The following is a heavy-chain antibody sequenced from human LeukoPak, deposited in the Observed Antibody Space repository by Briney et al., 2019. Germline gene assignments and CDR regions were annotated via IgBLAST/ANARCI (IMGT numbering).Heavy chain of an antibody. CDR3: ARVAYCGGDCYYFDY. D-gene: IGHD2-21*02. V-gene: IGHV4-59*01. CDR1: GGSISSYY. CDR2: IYYSGST. J-gene: IGHJ4*02. Sequence: SETLSLTCTVSGGSISSYYWSWIRQPPGKGLEWIGYIYYSGSTNYNPSLKSRVTISVDTPKSQFSLKLSSVTAADTAVYYCARVAYCGGDCYYFDYWGQGTLVTVSS.